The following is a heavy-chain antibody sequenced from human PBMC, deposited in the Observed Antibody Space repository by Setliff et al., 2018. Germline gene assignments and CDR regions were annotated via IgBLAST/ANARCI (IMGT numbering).Heavy chain of an antibody. J-gene: IGHJ6*03. Sequence: SETLSLTCSVSGGSITGHYWSWIRQTPGKGLEWIGYSHYTGSPNYKNPSLASRATISVDSAKNQASLRLSSVTAADTAVYYCARWMEYYQRDNRGEGGMDVWGKGTTVTVSS. CDR3: ARWMEYYQRDNRGEGGMDV. CDR2: SHYTGSP. CDR1: GGSITGHY. D-gene: IGHD2-2*01. V-gene: IGHV4-59*11.